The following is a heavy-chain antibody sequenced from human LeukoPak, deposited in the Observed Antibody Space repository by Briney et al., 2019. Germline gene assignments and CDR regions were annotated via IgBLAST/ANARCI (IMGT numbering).Heavy chain of an antibody. J-gene: IGHJ5*02. CDR3: ARGRQHFYCSSTSCYTGHSNWFDP. D-gene: IGHD2-2*02. V-gene: IGHV4-34*01. Sequence: SETLSLTCAVYGGSFSGYYWSWIRQTPGKGLEWIREINHSGSTNYNPSLKSRVTISVDTSKNQFSLKLSSVTAADTAVYYCARGRQHFYCSSTSCYTGHSNWFDPWGQGTLVTVSS. CDR2: INHSGST. CDR1: GGSFSGYY.